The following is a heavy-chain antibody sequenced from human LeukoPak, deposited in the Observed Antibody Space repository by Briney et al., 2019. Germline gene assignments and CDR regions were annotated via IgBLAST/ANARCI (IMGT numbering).Heavy chain of an antibody. V-gene: IGHV1-24*01. CDR2: FDPEDGET. D-gene: IGHD3-9*01. CDR3: ATGTPLILTGYYRGYYYYGMDV. J-gene: IGHJ6*02. CDR1: GYTLTELS. Sequence: ASVKVSCKVSGYTLTELSMHWVRQAPGKGLEWMGGFDPEDGETIYAQKLQGRVTMTEDTSTDTAYMELSSLRSEDTAVYYCATGTPLILTGYYRGYYYYGMDVWGQGTTVTVSS.